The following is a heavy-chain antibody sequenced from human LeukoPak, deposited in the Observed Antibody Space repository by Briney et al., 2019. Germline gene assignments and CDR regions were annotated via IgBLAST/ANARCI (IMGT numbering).Heavy chain of an antibody. CDR1: GDTFSDYA. V-gene: IGHV1-69*01. D-gene: IGHD2-15*01. Sequence: GSSVKVSCKASGDTFSDYAISWVRQAPGQGLDWMGALIPVFATANYAQRFQGRVTLTADEPTSTAYMELTGLTSEGTAMYYCARDQYPSEVVVVGRLVYWGQGTLVTVSS. CDR2: LIPVFATA. J-gene: IGHJ4*02. CDR3: ARDQYPSEVVVVGRLVY.